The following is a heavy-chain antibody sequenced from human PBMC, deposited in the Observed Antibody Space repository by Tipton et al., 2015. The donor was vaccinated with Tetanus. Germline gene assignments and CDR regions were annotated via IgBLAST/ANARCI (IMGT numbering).Heavy chain of an antibody. CDR2: IYSSGDT. CDR3: ARAGRPLREIRRVYRAPLWYFAL. CDR1: GVSITDYY. D-gene: IGHD3-10*01. Sequence: LRLSCSVSGVSITDYYWTWIRQPAGKGLEWILNIYSSGDTRSSPSLKSRVTLSEDTPKNQLSLTLSSVTAADTAVYYCARAGRPLREIRRVYRAPLWYFALWGRGTLVTVSS. J-gene: IGHJ2*01. V-gene: IGHV4-4*07.